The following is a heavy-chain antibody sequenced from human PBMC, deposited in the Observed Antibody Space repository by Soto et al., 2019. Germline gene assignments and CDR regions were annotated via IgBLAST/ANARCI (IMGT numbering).Heavy chain of an antibody. Sequence: SETLSLTCTVSGGSISSSSYYWGWIRQPPGKGLEWIGSIYYSGSTYYNPSLKSRVTISVDTSKNQFSLKLSSVTAADTAVYYCARDYGDYVFDYWGQGTLVTVSS. CDR1: GGSISSSSYY. CDR3: ARDYGDYVFDY. CDR2: IYYSGST. D-gene: IGHD4-17*01. V-gene: IGHV4-39*01. J-gene: IGHJ4*02.